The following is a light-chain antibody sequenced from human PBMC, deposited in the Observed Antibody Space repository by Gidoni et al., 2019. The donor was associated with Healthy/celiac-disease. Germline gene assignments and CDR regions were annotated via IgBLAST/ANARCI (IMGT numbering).Light chain of an antibody. J-gene: IGKJ4*01. CDR3: QQYDNLPLT. CDR1: QDISYY. V-gene: IGKV1-33*01. Sequence: DIQMTQSPSSLSASVGDRVTITCQARQDISYYLNWYQQKPGKAPKLLIYDASNLETGVPSRFSGSGSGTDFTFTISSLEPEDTAIYYCQQYDNLPLTFGGGTKVEIK. CDR2: DAS.